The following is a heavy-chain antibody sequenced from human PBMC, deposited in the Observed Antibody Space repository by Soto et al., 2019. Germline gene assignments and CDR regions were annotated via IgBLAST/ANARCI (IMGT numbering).Heavy chain of an antibody. J-gene: IGHJ4*02. V-gene: IGHV3-74*01. CDR1: GFTFGSHW. CDR3: ARFGTSYDTSGFLY. D-gene: IGHD3-22*01. CDR2: ISSGGTTT. Sequence: GGSLRLSCAASGFTFGSHWMHWVRQAPGKGLVYVSRISSGGTTTNYAESVKGRFTISRDNARNTLYLQMNSPRVEDTAVYYCARFGTSYDTSGFLYWGQGTPVTVSS.